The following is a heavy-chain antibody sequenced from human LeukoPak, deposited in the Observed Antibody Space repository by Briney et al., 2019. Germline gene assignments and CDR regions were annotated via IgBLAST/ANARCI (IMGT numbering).Heavy chain of an antibody. J-gene: IGHJ6*03. V-gene: IGHV4-59*01. CDR3: ARDVPRGTGYMDV. CDR1: GGSIKNYY. CDR2: IYYSGST. Sequence: SETLSLTCTVSGGSIKNYYWTWIRQPPGEGLEWIGYIYYSGSTSSNPSLKSRVTISVDTSKNQFSLRLKYVTAADTAVYYCARDVPRGTGYMDVWGKGTTVTVSS. D-gene: IGHD3-10*01.